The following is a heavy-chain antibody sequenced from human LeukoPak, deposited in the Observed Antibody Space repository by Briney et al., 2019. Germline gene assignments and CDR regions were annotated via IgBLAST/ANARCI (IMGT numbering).Heavy chain of an antibody. CDR1: GFTFSSYA. CDR3: ARDSSSSGTKDSDY. V-gene: IGHV3-30*04. J-gene: IGHJ4*02. Sequence: GGSLRLSCAASGFTFSSYAMHWVRQAPGKGLEWVAVISYDGSNKYYADSVKGRFTISRDNSKNTLYLQMNSLRAEDTAVYYCARDSSSSGTKDSDYWGQGTLVTVSS. CDR2: ISYDGSNK. D-gene: IGHD3-10*01.